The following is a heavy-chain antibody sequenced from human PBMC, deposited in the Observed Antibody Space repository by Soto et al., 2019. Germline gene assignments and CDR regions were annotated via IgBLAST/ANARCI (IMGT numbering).Heavy chain of an antibody. CDR2: IIPIFGTS. CDR1: GGTFKNYR. D-gene: IGHD3-3*01. Sequence: QVQLVQSGAEVKRPGSSVKVSCKASGGTFKNYRIAWVRQAPGQGLEWVGEIIPIFGTSNYAQKFQGRVTITADESTSTAFMEVTSLRSEDTAVYYCARDVLNPLSAYDFGRFDCWGQGTLVTVSS. CDR3: ARDVLNPLSAYDFGRFDC. V-gene: IGHV1-69*01. J-gene: IGHJ4*02.